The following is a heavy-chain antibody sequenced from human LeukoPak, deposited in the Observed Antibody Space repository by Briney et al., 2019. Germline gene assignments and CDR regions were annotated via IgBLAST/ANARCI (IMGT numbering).Heavy chain of an antibody. CDR3: ARDRGASGSYYLGY. V-gene: IGHV1-18*01. Sequence: ASVTVSCKASGYTFTSYGISWVRQAPGQGLEWMGWISAYNGDTIYAQNLQGRVTMTTDTSTSTAYMELRSLRSDDTAVYYCARDRGASGSYYLGYWGQGTLVTVSS. D-gene: IGHD1-26*01. CDR1: GYTFTSYG. CDR2: ISAYNGDT. J-gene: IGHJ4*02.